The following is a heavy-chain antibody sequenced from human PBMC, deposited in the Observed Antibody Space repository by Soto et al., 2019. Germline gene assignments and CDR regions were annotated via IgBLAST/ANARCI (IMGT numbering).Heavy chain of an antibody. J-gene: IGHJ4*02. CDR2: ISYDGSNK. D-gene: IGHD6-13*01. V-gene: IGHV3-30-3*01. CDR3: ARDSSSWSTFDY. CDR1: GFTFSSYA. Sequence: PGGSLRLSCAASGFTFSSYAMHWVRQAPGKGLEWVAVISYDGSNKYYADSVKGRFTISRDNSKNTLYLQMNSLRAEDTAVYYCARDSSSWSTFDYWGQGTLVTVSS.